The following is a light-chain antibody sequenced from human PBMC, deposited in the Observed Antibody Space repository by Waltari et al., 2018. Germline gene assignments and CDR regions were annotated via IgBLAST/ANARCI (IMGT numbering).Light chain of an antibody. Sequence: EIVMTQSPATLSVSPGERATLSCRASQRVSSNLAWYQQKPGQAPRLLIYGASTRATGIAARFRGSGSGTEFTLTISSLQSEDFAVYYCQQYNNWPPWTFGQGTKVEIK. J-gene: IGKJ1*01. V-gene: IGKV3-15*01. CDR3: QQYNNWPPWT. CDR2: GAS. CDR1: QRVSSN.